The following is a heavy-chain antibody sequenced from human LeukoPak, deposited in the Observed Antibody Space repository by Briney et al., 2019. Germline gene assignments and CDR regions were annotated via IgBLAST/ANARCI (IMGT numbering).Heavy chain of an antibody. J-gene: IGHJ4*02. Sequence: GGSLRLSCAASGFTFTTYSMNWVRQAPGKGLEWVSSITSSSTSMYYADSVKGRFTISRDNSKNTLYLQLSSLRAEDTAVYYCARDVRGPTGFDSSGRDTFDSWGQGTLVAV. V-gene: IGHV3-21*01. CDR3: ARDVRGPTGFDSSGRDTFDS. D-gene: IGHD3-22*01. CDR1: GFTFTTYS. CDR2: ITSSSTSM.